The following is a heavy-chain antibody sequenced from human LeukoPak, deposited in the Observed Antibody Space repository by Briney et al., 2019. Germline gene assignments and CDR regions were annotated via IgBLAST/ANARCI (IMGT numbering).Heavy chain of an antibody. V-gene: IGHV3-74*01. CDR2: IDRDGSRI. J-gene: IGHJ4*02. Sequence: GGSLRLSCAVSGFTFSSYWMHWVRQAPGKGLVWVSRIDRDGSRINYADSVKGRFTISRDNGKNTPFLQMNSLRAEDAAVYYCVRGNDYGGPHYWGQGTLVTVSS. CDR1: GFTFSSYW. CDR3: VRGNDYGGPHY. D-gene: IGHD4-23*01.